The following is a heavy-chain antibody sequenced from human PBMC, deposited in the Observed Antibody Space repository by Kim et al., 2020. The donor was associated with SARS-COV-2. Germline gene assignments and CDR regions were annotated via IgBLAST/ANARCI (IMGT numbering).Heavy chain of an antibody. J-gene: IGHJ4*02. Sequence: GGSLRLSCAASGFTFSSYGMHWVRQAPGKGLEWVAVISYDGSNKYYADSVKGRFTISRDNSKNTLYLQMNSLRAEDTAVYYCAKVYYYGSGSPWGFDYWGQGTLVTVSS. CDR3: AKVYYYGSGSPWGFDY. CDR1: GFTFSSYG. D-gene: IGHD3-10*01. V-gene: IGHV3-30*18. CDR2: ISYDGSNK.